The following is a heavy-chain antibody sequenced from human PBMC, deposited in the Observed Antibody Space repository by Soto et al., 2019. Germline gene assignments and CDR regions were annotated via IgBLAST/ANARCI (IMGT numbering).Heavy chain of an antibody. CDR2: IYYSGST. J-gene: IGHJ5*02. CDR1: GGSISSGGYY. Sequence: SETLSLTCTVSGGSISSGGYYWSWIRQHPGKGLEWIGYIYYSGSTYYNPSLKSRVTISVDTSKNQFSLKLSSVTAADTAVYYCARGVGYYDFWSAPNWFDPWGQGTLVTVSS. D-gene: IGHD3-3*01. CDR3: ARGVGYYDFWSAPNWFDP. V-gene: IGHV4-31*03.